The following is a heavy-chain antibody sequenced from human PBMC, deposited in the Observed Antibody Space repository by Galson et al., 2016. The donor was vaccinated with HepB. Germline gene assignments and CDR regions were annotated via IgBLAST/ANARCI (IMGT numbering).Heavy chain of an antibody. J-gene: IGHJ4*02. CDR2: LSGSDGST. V-gene: IGHV3-23*01. CDR3: AKGWGVATTTHFDY. D-gene: IGHD5-12*01. CDR1: GFIFSSYA. Sequence: SLRLSCAASGFIFSSYAMSWVRQAPGKGLEWVSGLSGSDGSTYYADSVKGRFTTSRDNSKNTLYLQMNSLRAEDTAVYYCAKGWGVATTTHFDYWGQGILVIVSS.